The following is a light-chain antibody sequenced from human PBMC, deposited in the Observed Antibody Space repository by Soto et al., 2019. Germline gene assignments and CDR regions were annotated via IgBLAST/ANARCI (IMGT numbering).Light chain of an antibody. V-gene: IGLV1-40*01. CDR1: NSNIGGGYG. J-gene: IGLJ2*01. CDR3: HSYDMRLSGSV. CDR2: GNN. Sequence: QPVLTQPPSVSGAPGQRVTISCTGNNSNIGGGYGVHWYQQLPGTAPKLLIYGNNNRPSGVPDRFSGSKSYASASLAITGLQSEDEADYYCHSYDMRLSGSVFGGGTKVTVL.